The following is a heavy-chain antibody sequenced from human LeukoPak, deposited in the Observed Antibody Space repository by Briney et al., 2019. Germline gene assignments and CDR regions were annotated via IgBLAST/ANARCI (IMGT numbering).Heavy chain of an antibody. Sequence: QSGGSLRLSCAASGFTFSSYGMHWVRQAPGKGLHWVAVISYDETDKYYADSVKGRFTISRDNSKNTLYLQMSSLRPEDTAVYYCAKAGDGSGYPTYDYWGQGTLVTVSS. CDR2: ISYDETDK. J-gene: IGHJ4*02. CDR1: GFTFSSYG. D-gene: IGHD3-22*01. V-gene: IGHV3-30*18. CDR3: AKAGDGSGYPTYDY.